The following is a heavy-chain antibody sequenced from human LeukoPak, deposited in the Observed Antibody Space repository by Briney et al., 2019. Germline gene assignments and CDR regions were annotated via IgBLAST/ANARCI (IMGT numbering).Heavy chain of an antibody. Sequence: SETLSLTCAVYGGSFSGYYWSWIRQPPGKGLEWIGEINHSGSTNYNPSLKSRVTISVDTSKNQFSLKLNSVTAADTAVYYCAREDPQTRVPEGMDVWGQGTTVTVSS. CDR1: GGSFSGYY. J-gene: IGHJ6*02. D-gene: IGHD4/OR15-4a*01. V-gene: IGHV4-34*01. CDR2: INHSGST. CDR3: AREDPQTRVPEGMDV.